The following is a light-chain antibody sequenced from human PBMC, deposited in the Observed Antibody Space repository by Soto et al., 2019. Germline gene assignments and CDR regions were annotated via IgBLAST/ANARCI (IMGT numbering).Light chain of an antibody. CDR3: MQSQQTPPT. CDR1: QSLLQSNGYNY. V-gene: IGKV2-28*01. Sequence: DLGMTQSPLSLPVTPGEPASISCSSSQSLLQSNGYNYLDWYLQKPGQSPQLLIFFGSYRASGVPDRFSGSGSGTDFTLKIRSVEAEDVGIYYCMQSQQTPPTFGQGTRVEIK. CDR2: FGS. J-gene: IGKJ1*01.